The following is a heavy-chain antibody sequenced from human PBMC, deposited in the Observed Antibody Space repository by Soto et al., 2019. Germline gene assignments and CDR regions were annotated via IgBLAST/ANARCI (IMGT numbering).Heavy chain of an antibody. V-gene: IGHV3-30*03. Sequence: GGSLRLSCAASGFTFSSYGMHWVRQAPGKGLEWVAVISYDGSNKYYADSVKGRFTISRDNSKNTLYLQMNSLRDEDTAVYYCAREPTYYYDSSGYYYHPLGAFDIWGQGTMVTVSS. CDR2: ISYDGSNK. D-gene: IGHD3-22*01. CDR3: AREPTYYYDSSGYYYHPLGAFDI. J-gene: IGHJ3*02. CDR1: GFTFSSYG.